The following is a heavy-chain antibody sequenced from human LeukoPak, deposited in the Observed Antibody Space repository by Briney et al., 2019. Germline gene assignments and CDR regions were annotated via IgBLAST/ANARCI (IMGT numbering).Heavy chain of an antibody. CDR2: IYYSGST. CDR3: ARQLWFGEPFDY. Sequence: PSETLSLTCTVSGGSISSSSYYWGWIRQPPGKGLEWIGSIYYSGSTYYNPSLKSRVTISVDTSKNRFSLKLSSVTAADTAVYYCARQLWFGEPFDYWGQGTLVTVSS. V-gene: IGHV4-39*01. D-gene: IGHD3-10*01. CDR1: GGSISSSSYY. J-gene: IGHJ4*02.